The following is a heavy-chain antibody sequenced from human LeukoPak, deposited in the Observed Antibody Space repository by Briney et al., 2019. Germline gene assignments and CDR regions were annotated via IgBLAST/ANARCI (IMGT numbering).Heavy chain of an antibody. CDR1: GGTFSSYA. Sequence: ASVKVSCTASGGTFSSYAISWVRQAPGQGLEGMGGIIPIFGTANYAQKFQGRVTITADKSTSTAYMELSSLRSEDTAVYYCARDLARSAFDIWGQGTMVTVSS. CDR3: ARDLARSAFDI. D-gene: IGHD3-3*02. CDR2: IIPIFGTA. V-gene: IGHV1-69*06. J-gene: IGHJ3*02.